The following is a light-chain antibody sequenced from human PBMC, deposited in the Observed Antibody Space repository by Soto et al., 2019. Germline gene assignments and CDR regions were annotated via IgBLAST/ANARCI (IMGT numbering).Light chain of an antibody. CDR3: SSDAGSNIFV. CDR2: EVS. Sequence: QSVLTQPPSASGSPGQSVTISCTGTSSDVGAYNYVSWYQQHPGKAPKLMIYEVSKRPSGVPDRFSGSKSGNTASLTVSGLQAEDEADYYCSSDAGSNIFVFGTGTKLTVL. CDR1: SSDVGAYNY. V-gene: IGLV2-8*01. J-gene: IGLJ1*01.